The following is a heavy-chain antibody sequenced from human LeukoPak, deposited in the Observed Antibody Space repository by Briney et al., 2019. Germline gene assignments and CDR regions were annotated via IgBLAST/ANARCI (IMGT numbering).Heavy chain of an antibody. CDR1: GASISTYY. D-gene: IGHD4-17*01. J-gene: IGHJ4*02. Sequence: KPSETLSLTCTVSGASISTYYWSWIRQPPGKGLEWIGYIYYSGSTNYNPSLKSRVTISVDTSKNQFSLKLSSVTAADTAVYYCAREGLYGDYVWSLDYWGQGTLVTVSS. CDR2: IYYSGST. V-gene: IGHV4-59*01. CDR3: AREGLYGDYVWSLDY.